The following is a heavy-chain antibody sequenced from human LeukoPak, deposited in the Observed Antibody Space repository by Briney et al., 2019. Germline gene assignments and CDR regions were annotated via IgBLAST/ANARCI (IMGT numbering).Heavy chain of an antibody. J-gene: IGHJ4*02. CDR2: ISGSGGST. CDR1: GFTFSSYA. V-gene: IGHV3-23*01. D-gene: IGHD1-26*01. Sequence: GGSLRLSCAASGFTFSSYAMSWVRQAPGKGLEWVSAISGSGGSTYYADSVKGRFTISRDNSKNTLYLQMNSLRAEDTAVYYCAKARGSYFGHPSDYWGQGTLVTVSS. CDR3: AKARGSYFGHPSDY.